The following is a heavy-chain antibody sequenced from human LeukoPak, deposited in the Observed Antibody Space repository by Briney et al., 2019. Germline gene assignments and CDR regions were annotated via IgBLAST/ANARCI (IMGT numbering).Heavy chain of an antibody. V-gene: IGHV3-33*01. J-gene: IGHJ4*02. D-gene: IGHD3-10*01. Sequence: PGRSLRLSCTAPGFTFSSYAIHWIRQAPGKGLEWVAIVWHDGSKKYYVDSVKGRFTISRDNAKNSIYLQMNSLRAEDTAVYCCARELFGCGSCPDYWGQGTLATVSP. CDR1: GFTFSSYA. CDR2: VWHDGSKK. CDR3: ARELFGCGSCPDY.